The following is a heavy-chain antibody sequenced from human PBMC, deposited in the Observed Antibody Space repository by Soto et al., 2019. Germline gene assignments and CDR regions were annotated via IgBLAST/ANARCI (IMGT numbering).Heavy chain of an antibody. Sequence: EVQLVESGGGLVQPGGSLRLSCAASGFTFSSYSMNWVRQAPGKGLEWVSYISSSSSYIYYADSVKGRFTISRDNAKNSLYLQMNSLRAEDTAVYYCARDHRGGPDLRSYWGQGTLVTVSS. CDR3: ARDHRGGPDLRSY. J-gene: IGHJ4*02. CDR1: GFTFSSYS. V-gene: IGHV3-21*01. CDR2: ISSSSSYI. D-gene: IGHD3-16*01.